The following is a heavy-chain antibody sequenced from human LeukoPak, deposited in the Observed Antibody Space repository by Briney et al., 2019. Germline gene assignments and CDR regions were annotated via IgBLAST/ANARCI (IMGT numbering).Heavy chain of an antibody. V-gene: IGHV4-30-4*01. CDR2: IYYSGST. J-gene: IGHJ4*02. D-gene: IGHD6-13*01. CDR1: GGSISSGDYY. Sequence: SETLSLTCTVSGGSISSGDYYWSWIRQPPGKGLEWIGYIYYSGSTYYNPSLKSRVIILVDTSKNQFSLKLSSVTAADTAVYYCARLIAAAGSLHFDYWGQGTLVTVSS. CDR3: ARLIAAAGSLHFDY.